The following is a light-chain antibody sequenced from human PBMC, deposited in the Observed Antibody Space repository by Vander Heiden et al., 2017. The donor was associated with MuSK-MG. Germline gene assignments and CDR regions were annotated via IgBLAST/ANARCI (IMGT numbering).Light chain of an antibody. CDR1: SSNIGSNY. J-gene: IGLJ2*01. Sequence: QSVLTQPPSASATPGQRVTISCSGSSSNIGSNYVYWYQQLPGAAPNVLLIRDNRRPSGVPDRFSTSKSGTSASLAISGLRSEDEADYYCSAWDDTLRGLVFGGGTKLTVL. CDR3: SAWDDTLRGLV. V-gene: IGLV1-47*01. CDR2: RDN.